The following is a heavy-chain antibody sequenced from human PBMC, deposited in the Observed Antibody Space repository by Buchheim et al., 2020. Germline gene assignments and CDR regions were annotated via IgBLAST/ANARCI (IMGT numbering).Heavy chain of an antibody. V-gene: IGHV3-72*01. J-gene: IGHJ6*02. D-gene: IGHD2-8*02. CDR1: GFTFSDHY. Sequence: EVQLVESGGGLVQPGGSLRLSCAASGFTFSDHYMDWVRQAPGKGLEWVGRTRNKANSYTTEYAASVKGRFTISRDDSKNSLYLQMNSLKTEDTAVYYCARDGGGTGYYYYYGMDVWGQGTT. CDR2: TRNKANSYTT. CDR3: ARDGGGTGYYYYYGMDV.